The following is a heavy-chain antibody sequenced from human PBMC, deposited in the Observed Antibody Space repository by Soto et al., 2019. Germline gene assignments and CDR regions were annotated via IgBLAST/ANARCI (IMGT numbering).Heavy chain of an antibody. CDR1: GFTFSSYA. CDR3: AKGPIWFGELLGLHWFDP. Sequence: GGSLRLSCAASGFTFSSYAMSWVRQAPGKGLEWVSAISGSGGSTYYADSVKGRFTISRDNSKNTLYLQMNSLRAEDTAVYYCAKGPIWFGELLGLHWFDPWGQGTLVTVSS. D-gene: IGHD3-10*01. CDR2: ISGSGGST. V-gene: IGHV3-23*01. J-gene: IGHJ5*02.